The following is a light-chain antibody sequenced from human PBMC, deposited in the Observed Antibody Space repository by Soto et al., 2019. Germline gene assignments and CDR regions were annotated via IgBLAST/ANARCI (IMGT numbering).Light chain of an antibody. CDR1: SSDVGGYNY. CDR3: SSYTSSSTRV. J-gene: IGLJ2*01. Sequence: QSALTQPASVSGSPGQSITISCTGTSSDVGGYNYVSWYQQHPGKAPKLMIYDVSNRPSGVSNHFSGSKSGNTASLTISGLQAEDEAEYDYSSYTSSSTRVFGGRTKLTVL. V-gene: IGLV2-14*01. CDR2: DVS.